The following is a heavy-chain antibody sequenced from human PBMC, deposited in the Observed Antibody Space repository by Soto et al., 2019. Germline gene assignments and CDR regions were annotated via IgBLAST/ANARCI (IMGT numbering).Heavy chain of an antibody. Sequence: PSETLSLTCDVSGGSISTGDNSWSWIRQPPGKGLEWIGSIYYSGSTYYSPSLKSRVTISVDTSKNQFSLKLSSVTAADTAVYYCARPTYYYDSSGPPAYWGQGTLVTVSS. CDR2: IYYSGST. D-gene: IGHD3-22*01. V-gene: IGHV4-30-2*03. CDR1: GGSISTGDNS. J-gene: IGHJ4*02. CDR3: ARPTYYYDSSGPPAY.